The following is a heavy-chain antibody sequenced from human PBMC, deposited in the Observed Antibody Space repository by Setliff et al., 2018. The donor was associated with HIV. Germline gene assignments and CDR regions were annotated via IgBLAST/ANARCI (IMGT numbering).Heavy chain of an antibody. V-gene: IGHV1-18*01. J-gene: IGHJ4*02. Sequence: ASVKVSCKASNYTFTNYAITWVRQAPGQRPEWMGWISAYDGDTKYAQKFHNRLSMTADTSTTTAYMDLRGLTSDDTGVYYCARVGLSAVPFPAVYWGQGTLVTVSS. CDR3: ARVGLSAVPFPAVY. CDR2: ISAYDGDT. CDR1: NYTFTNYA. D-gene: IGHD6-19*01.